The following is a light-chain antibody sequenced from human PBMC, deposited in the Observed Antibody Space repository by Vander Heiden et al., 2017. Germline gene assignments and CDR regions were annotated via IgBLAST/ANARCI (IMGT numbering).Light chain of an antibody. CDR1: SSNIGSNY. CDR3: ASWDDSLSGVV. V-gene: IGLV1-47*02. J-gene: IGLJ3*02. Sequence: HSVLTQPPSASGTPGQRVTMSCSGSSSNIGSNYVYWYQQLPGTAPKLLIYSNNQRPSGVPDRFSGSKSGTSASLAISGLRSEDEGDYHCASWDDSLSGVVFGGGTKLTVL. CDR2: SNN.